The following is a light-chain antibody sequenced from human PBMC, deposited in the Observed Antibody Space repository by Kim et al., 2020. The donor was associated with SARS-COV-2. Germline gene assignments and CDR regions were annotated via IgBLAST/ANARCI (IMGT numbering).Light chain of an antibody. CDR1: NMGRKN. V-gene: IGLV3-9*01. CDR2: RDD. CDR3: HIWDSRSYV. Sequence: SVAPGQAAKITCGGSNMGRKNVHWYQQKPGQAPVLVIYRDDYRPSGIPERFSGSNSGNTATLTISRAQAGDEADYYCHIWDSRSYVFGTGTKVTVL. J-gene: IGLJ1*01.